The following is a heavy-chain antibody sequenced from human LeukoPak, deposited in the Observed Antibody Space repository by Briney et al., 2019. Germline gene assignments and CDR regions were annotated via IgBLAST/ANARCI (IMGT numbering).Heavy chain of an antibody. CDR3: ARGVVEITMVRGVMGGAFDI. CDR1: GGSFSGYY. V-gene: IGHV4-34*01. D-gene: IGHD3-10*01. J-gene: IGHJ3*02. Sequence: SETLSLTCAVYGGSFSGYYWSWIRQPPGKGLEWIGEINHSGSTNYNPSLKSRVTISVDTSKNQFSLKLSSVTAADTAVYYCARGVVEITMVRGVMGGAFDIWGQGTMVTVSS. CDR2: INHSGST.